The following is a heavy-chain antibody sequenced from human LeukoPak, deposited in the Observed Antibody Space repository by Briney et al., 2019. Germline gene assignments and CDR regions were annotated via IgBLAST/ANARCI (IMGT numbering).Heavy chain of an antibody. CDR2: IYSSGST. CDR3: ARVTYDSSGYYHTYYYYVDV. CDR1: GGSVSDYY. Sequence: PSETLSLTCTISGGSVSDYYLTWIRQPPGKGLEWIGYIYSSGSTKYNPSLKSRVTISVDTSKNQFSLNLSSVTAADTAVYYCARVTYDSSGYYHTYYYYVDVWGNGTTVTVSS. D-gene: IGHD3-22*01. J-gene: IGHJ6*03. V-gene: IGHV4-59*02.